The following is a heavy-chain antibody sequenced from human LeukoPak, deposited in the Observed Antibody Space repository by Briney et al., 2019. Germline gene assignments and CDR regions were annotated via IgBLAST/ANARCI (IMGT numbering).Heavy chain of an antibody. CDR1: GGTFSSYA. J-gene: IGHJ4*02. V-gene: IGHV1-69*05. D-gene: IGHD5-18*01. CDR3: ANGDSYGYFDY. Sequence: GASVKVSCKASGGTFSSYAICWVRQAPGQGLEWMGGIIPIFGTANYAQKFQGRVTITTDESTSTAYMELSSLRSEDTAVYYCANGDSYGYFDYWGQGTLVTVSS. CDR2: IIPIFGTA.